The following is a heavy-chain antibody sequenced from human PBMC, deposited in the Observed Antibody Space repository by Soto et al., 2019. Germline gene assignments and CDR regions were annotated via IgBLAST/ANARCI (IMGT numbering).Heavy chain of an antibody. CDR3: ARESRFLEWLSLNWFDP. CDR1: GFTFSSYS. Sequence: EVQLVESGGGLVQPGGSLRLSCAASGFTFSSYSMNWVRQAPGKGLEWVSYISSSSSTIYYADSVKGRFTISRDNAMNSLELQMDSLRDEDTAVYYCARESRFLEWLSLNWFDPWGQGTLVTVSS. D-gene: IGHD3-3*01. J-gene: IGHJ5*02. CDR2: ISSSSSTI. V-gene: IGHV3-48*02.